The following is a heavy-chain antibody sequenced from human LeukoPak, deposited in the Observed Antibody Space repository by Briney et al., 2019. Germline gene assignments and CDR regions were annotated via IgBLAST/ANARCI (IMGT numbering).Heavy chain of an antibody. J-gene: IGHJ4*02. CDR1: GFTFGSYA. D-gene: IGHD6-19*01. Sequence: GGSLRLSCAASGFTFGSYAMSWVRQAPGKGLEWVSSISGSFTSYADSVKGRFTISRDNSKNTLYLQMNSLRAEDTAKYYCAKDLPGSGRSLDFWGQGTLVTVSS. V-gene: IGHV3-23*01. CDR3: AKDLPGSGRSLDF. CDR2: ISGSFT.